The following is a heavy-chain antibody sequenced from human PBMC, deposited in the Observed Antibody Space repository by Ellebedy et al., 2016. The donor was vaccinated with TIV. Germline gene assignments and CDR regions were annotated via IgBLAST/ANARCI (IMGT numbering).Heavy chain of an antibody. V-gene: IGHV5-51*01. CDR2: IFPADSDV. CDR3: ARGGGFDGWGSHTFDY. D-gene: IGHD3-10*01. J-gene: IGHJ4*02. Sequence: PGGSLRLSCEASGFSFTNYWIGWVRQLPGKGLEWVGIIFPADSDVEYNQSFQGQVTVSADKSLNTAYLPWRILQAADSAMYYCARGGGFDGWGSHTFDYWGQGTLVTVSS. CDR1: GFSFTNYW.